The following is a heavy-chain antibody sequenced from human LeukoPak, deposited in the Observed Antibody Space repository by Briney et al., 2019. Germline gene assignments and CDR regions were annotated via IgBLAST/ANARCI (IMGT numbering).Heavy chain of an antibody. CDR2: INPNSGGT. CDR1: GYTFTGYY. V-gene: IGHV1-2*02. CDR3: ARPCNWNDLNEIYYFDY. D-gene: IGHD1-20*01. J-gene: IGHJ4*02. Sequence: LGASVKVSCKASGYTFTGYYMHWVRQAPGQGLEWMGWINPNSGGTNYAQKFQGRVTMTRDTSISTAYMELSRLRSDDTSVYYCARPCNWNDLNEIYYFDYWGQGTLVTVSS.